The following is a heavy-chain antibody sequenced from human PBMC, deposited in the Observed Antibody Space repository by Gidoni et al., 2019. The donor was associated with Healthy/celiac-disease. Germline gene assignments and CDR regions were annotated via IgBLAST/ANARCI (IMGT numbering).Heavy chain of an antibody. J-gene: IGHJ3*02. CDR3: AKAQIAAAGSDAFDI. V-gene: IGHV3-23*01. Sequence: EVQLLESGGGLVQPGGSLRTSCAASGFTFSSYAMSWVRQAPGKGLEWVSAISGSGGSTYYAASVKGRFTISRVNSKNTLYLQMNSLRAEDTAVYYCAKAQIAAAGSDAFDIWGQGTMVTVSS. CDR1: GFTFSSYA. D-gene: IGHD6-13*01. CDR2: ISGSGGST.